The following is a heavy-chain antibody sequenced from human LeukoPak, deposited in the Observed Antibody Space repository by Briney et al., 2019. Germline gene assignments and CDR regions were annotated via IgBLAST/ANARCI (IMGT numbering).Heavy chain of an antibody. V-gene: IGHV4-30-4*01. CDR2: IYYSGGT. CDR3: ARGTWSSSIDY. Sequence: PSETLSLTCTVSGGSISSGDYYWSWIRQPPGKGLEWIGYIYYSGGTYYNPSLKSRLTISGDTSKNQFSLRLSSVTAADTAVYYCARGTWSSSIDYWSQGTLVTVSS. CDR1: GGSISSGDYY. J-gene: IGHJ4*02. D-gene: IGHD6-6*01.